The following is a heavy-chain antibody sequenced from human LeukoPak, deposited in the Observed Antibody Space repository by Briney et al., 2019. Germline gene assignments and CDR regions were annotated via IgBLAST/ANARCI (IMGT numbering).Heavy chain of an antibody. CDR1: GSTFDDYS. CDR3: AKDSSSGGHYFDY. V-gene: IGHV3-9*01. D-gene: IGHD6-6*01. CDR2: ISWNSGSI. Sequence: GGSLRLSCAASGSTFDDYSMQWVRQLPEKSSEWVSGISWNSGSIAYADSVRGRFTISRDNVKNSLCLELNSLRPEDTALYYCAKDSSSGGHYFDYWGQGTLLTVSS. J-gene: IGHJ4*02.